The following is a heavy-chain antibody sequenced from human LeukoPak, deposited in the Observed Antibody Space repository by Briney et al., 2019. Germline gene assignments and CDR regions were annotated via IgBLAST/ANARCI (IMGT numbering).Heavy chain of an antibody. CDR3: ARDLGYYDSSGYYRGAEYFQH. Sequence: PGGSLRLSCAASGFTFSSYEMNWVRQAPGKGLEWVSYISSSGSTIYYADSVKGRFTISRDNAKNSLYLQMNSLRAEDTAVYYCARDLGYYDSSGYYRGAEYFQHWGQGTLVTVSS. V-gene: IGHV3-48*03. D-gene: IGHD3-22*01. CDR1: GFTFSSYE. CDR2: ISSSGSTI. J-gene: IGHJ1*01.